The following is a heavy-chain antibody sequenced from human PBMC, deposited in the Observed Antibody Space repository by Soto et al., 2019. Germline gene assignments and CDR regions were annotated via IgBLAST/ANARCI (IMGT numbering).Heavy chain of an antibody. CDR1: GGSISSYY. CDR2: IYNSGDT. CDR3: ARVIAAAAREVSWFDP. D-gene: IGHD6-13*01. Sequence: SETLSLTCTVSGGSISSYYWTWVRQPAGKGLEWIGRIYNSGDTNYNPSLKSRVTMTRDTSISTAYMELSRLRSDDTAVYYCARVIAAAAREVSWFDPWGQGTLVTVS. J-gene: IGHJ5*02. V-gene: IGHV4-4*07.